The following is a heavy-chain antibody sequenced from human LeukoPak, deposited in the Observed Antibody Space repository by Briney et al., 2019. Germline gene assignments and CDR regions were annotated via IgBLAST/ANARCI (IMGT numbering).Heavy chain of an antibody. CDR3: ARDGRVRDGDYNGSPDDYYYYYYMDV. CDR2: IIPILGIA. V-gene: IGHV1-69*04. CDR1: GGTFSSYT. Sequence: GASVKVSCKASGGTFSSYTISWVRQAPGQGLEWMGRIIPILGIANYAQKFQGRVTITADKSTSTAYMELSSLRSDDTAVYYCARDGRVRDGDYNGSPDDYYYYYYMDVWVKGTTVTVSS. D-gene: IGHD4-17*01. J-gene: IGHJ6*03.